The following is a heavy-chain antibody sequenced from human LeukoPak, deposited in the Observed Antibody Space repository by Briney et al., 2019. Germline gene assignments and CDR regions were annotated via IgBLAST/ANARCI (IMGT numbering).Heavy chain of an antibody. CDR1: GYTFISYD. V-gene: IGHV1-8*02. J-gene: IGHJ3*02. CDR3: ARRLGLRWDLQAFDI. D-gene: IGHD4-23*01. Sequence: ASVKVSCKASGYTFISYDINWVRQAPGQGLEWMGWMNPNSGNRGYAQKFQGRVTITRNTSTSTAYMELSSLRSEDTAVYYCARRLGLRWDLQAFDIWGQGTMVTVSS. CDR2: MNPNSGNR.